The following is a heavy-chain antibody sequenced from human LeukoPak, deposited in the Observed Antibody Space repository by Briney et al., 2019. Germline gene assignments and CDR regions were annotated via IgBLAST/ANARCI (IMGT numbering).Heavy chain of an antibody. Sequence: PGGSLRLSCAASGFTFSDYYLSWIRQAPGKGLEWVSYISSSGSTIYYADSVKGRFTISRDNAKNSLYLQMNSLRAEDTAVYYCARVAYYYDSSGYYYFDYWGQGTLVTVSS. V-gene: IGHV3-11*04. D-gene: IGHD3-22*01. CDR3: ARVAYYYDSSGYYYFDY. CDR1: GFTFSDYY. CDR2: ISSSGSTI. J-gene: IGHJ4*02.